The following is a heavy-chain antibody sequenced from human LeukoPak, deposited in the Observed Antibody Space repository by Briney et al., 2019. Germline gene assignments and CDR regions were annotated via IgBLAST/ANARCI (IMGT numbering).Heavy chain of an antibody. Sequence: GGSLRLSCVASEFTFTNYWMTWVRQAPGKGLEWVASIKQDASEKYYVDSVKGRFTISRDNAKSSLYLQMNSLRAEDTAVYYCARVDSGHTLDYWGQGILVTVSS. CDR1: EFTFTNYW. D-gene: IGHD2-15*01. CDR3: ARVDSGHTLDY. CDR2: IKQDASEK. J-gene: IGHJ4*02. V-gene: IGHV3-7*03.